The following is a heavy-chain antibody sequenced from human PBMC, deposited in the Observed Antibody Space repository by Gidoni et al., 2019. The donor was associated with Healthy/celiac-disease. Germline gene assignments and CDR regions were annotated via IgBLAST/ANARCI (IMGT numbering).Heavy chain of an antibody. CDR2: IYHSGST. Sequence: QVQLQESGPGLVKPSGTLSLTCAVPGGLISSSNWWSWVRQPPGKGLEWIGEIYHSGSTNYNPSLKSRVTISVDKSKNQFSLKLSSVTAADTAVYYCARSYGDSVTGYYYGMDVWGQGTTVTVSS. CDR1: GGLISSSNW. V-gene: IGHV4-4*02. D-gene: IGHD4-17*01. CDR3: ARSYGDSVTGYYYGMDV. J-gene: IGHJ6*02.